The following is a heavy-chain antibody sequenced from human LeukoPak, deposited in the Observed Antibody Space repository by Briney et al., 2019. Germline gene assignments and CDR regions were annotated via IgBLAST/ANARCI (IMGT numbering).Heavy chain of an antibody. CDR3: LGAFDF. Sequence: HTGGSLRLSCGASGFTFSTYSMNWVRQAPGKGLEWVSYISSSSSTIYYADSVKGRFTISRDNSKNTLYLQMNSLRAEDTAVYYCLGAFDFWGQGTMVTVSS. CDR1: GFTFSTYS. CDR2: ISSSSSTI. J-gene: IGHJ3*01. V-gene: IGHV3-48*01.